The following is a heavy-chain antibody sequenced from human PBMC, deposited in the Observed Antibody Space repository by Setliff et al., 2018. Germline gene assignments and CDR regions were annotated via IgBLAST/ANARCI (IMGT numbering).Heavy chain of an antibody. D-gene: IGHD1-26*01. CDR1: GYAFTDNY. J-gene: IGHJ6*02. V-gene: IGHV1-2*04. Sequence: GASVKVSCKTSGYAFTDNYIHWVRQAPGQGLEWMGWINPKTGGTNLAQKFQGWVSMTRDTSITTAYMELSRLRSDDTAVYYCARDLLYSGSYFGYYYGMDVWGQGTTVTVSS. CDR2: INPKTGGT. CDR3: ARDLLYSGSYFGYYYGMDV.